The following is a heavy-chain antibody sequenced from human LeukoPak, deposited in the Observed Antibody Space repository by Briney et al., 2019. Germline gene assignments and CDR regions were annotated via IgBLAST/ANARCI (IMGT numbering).Heavy chain of an antibody. CDR1: GFTFDDYS. D-gene: IGHD5-12*01. Sequence: PGGSLRLSCAASGFTFDDYSMHWVRQAPGEGLEWVSGISWNSGGAGYADSVKGRFTISRDNAKNSLYLQMNSLRTEDTALYYCAKDRTYSGYDALDYWGQGTLVTVSS. CDR2: ISWNSGGA. V-gene: IGHV3-9*01. J-gene: IGHJ4*02. CDR3: AKDRTYSGYDALDY.